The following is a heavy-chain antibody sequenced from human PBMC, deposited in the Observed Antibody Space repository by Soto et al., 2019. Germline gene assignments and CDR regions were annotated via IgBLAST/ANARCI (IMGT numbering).Heavy chain of an antibody. CDR3: ARHKKVATKLYYYYGMDV. J-gene: IGHJ6*02. D-gene: IGHD5-12*01. CDR1: GYSFTSYW. Sequence: PGESLKISCKGSGYSFTSYWIGWVRQMPGKGLEWMGIIYPGDSDTRYSPSFQGQVTISADKSISTAYLQWSSLKASDTAMYYCARHKKVATKLYYYYGMDVWGQGTTVTVSS. CDR2: IYPGDSDT. V-gene: IGHV5-51*01.